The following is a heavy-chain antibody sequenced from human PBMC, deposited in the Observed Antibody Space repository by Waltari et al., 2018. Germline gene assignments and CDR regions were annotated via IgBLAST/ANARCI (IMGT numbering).Heavy chain of an antibody. V-gene: IGHV1-69*01. CDR3: AREGGYSVSGGRWYFDL. D-gene: IGHD2-15*01. CDR1: GGTFRSYA. CDR2: IIPIFGTA. Sequence: QVQLVQSGAEVKKPGSSVKVSCKASGGTFRSYAISWVRQAPGQGLEWMGGIIPIFGTANYAQKFQGRVTITADESTSTAYMELSSLRSEDTAVYDCAREGGYSVSGGRWYFDLWGRGTLVTVSS. J-gene: IGHJ2*01.